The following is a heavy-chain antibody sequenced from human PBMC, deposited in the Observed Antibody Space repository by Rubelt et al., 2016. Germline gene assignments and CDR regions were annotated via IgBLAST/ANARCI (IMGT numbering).Heavy chain of an antibody. CDR2: IGSTI. CDR3: ARDSNWGFDY. CDR1: GFPFSTYS. D-gene: IGHD7-27*01. J-gene: IGHJ4*02. V-gene: IGHV3-48*04. Sequence: VQLVESGGGVVQPGGSLRLSCAASGFPFSTYSMNWVRQAPGKGLEWVSHIGSTIDYVDSVKGRFTISRDNAKNSVYMEMSSLRAEDSAVYYCARDSNWGFDYWGQGIQVTVSS.